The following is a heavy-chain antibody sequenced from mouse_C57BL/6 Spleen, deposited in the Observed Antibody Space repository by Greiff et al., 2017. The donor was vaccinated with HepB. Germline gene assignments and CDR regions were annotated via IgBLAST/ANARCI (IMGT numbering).Heavy chain of an antibody. CDR3: ASEVVANAMDY. CDR2: IDPSDSYT. V-gene: IGHV1-59*01. J-gene: IGHJ4*01. Sequence: QVQLQQPGAELVRPGTSVKLSCKASGYTFTSYWMHWVKQRPGQGLEWIGVIDPSDSYTNYNQKFKGKATLTVDTSSSTAYMQLSSLTSEDSAVYYCASEVVANAMDYWGQGTSVTVSS. D-gene: IGHD1-1*01. CDR1: GYTFTSYW.